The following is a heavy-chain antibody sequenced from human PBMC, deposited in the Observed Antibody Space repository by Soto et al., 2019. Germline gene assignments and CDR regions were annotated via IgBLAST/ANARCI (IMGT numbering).Heavy chain of an antibody. CDR1: GFTFGDYA. D-gene: IGHD3-3*01. Sequence: GGSLRLSCTASGFTFGDYAMSWVRQAPGKGLEWVGFIRSKAYGGTTEYAASVKGRFTISRDDSKSIAYLQMNSLKTEDTAVYYCTITIFGVVILPKGDYWGQGTLVTVSS. CDR2: IRSKAYGGTT. J-gene: IGHJ4*02. CDR3: TITIFGVVILPKGDY. V-gene: IGHV3-49*04.